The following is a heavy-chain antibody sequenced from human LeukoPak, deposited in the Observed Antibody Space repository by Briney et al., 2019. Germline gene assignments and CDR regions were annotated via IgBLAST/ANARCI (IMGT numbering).Heavy chain of an antibody. CDR3: AKVDDILTGHFDY. V-gene: IGHV3-23*01. J-gene: IGHJ4*02. D-gene: IGHD3-9*01. Sequence: GGSLRLSCAASGFTFSSFALSWVRQAPGKGLEWVSDTSGSGDSTYYADSVKGRFTISRDNSKNMLHLQMSSLRAEDTAVYYCAKVDDILTGHFDYWGQGTLLTVSS. CDR1: GFTFSSFA. CDR2: TSGSGDST.